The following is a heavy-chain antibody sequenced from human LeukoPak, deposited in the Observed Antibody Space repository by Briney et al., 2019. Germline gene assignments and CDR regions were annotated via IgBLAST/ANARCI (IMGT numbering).Heavy chain of an antibody. Sequence: PSETLSLTCTVPGDSISSSSYYWGWIRQPPGKGLEWIGSIYYSGSTYYNPSLKSRVTISVDTSKKQFSLKVHSVTAADTAVYYCARARGKNNSGYYVSGYFDYWGQGTLVIVSS. CDR2: IYYSGST. D-gene: IGHD3-22*01. CDR3: ARARGKNNSGYYVSGYFDY. CDR1: GDSISSSSYY. V-gene: IGHV4-39*01. J-gene: IGHJ4*02.